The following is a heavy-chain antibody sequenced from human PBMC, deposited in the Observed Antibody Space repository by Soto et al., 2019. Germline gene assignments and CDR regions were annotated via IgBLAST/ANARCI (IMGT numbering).Heavy chain of an antibody. D-gene: IGHD5-12*01. V-gene: IGHV5-10-1*01. Sequence: GESLKISCQGSGYSFTTYWITWVRQTPGKGLEWMGTIDPSDSYTKYSPSFQGHVTISADKSISTAYLQWGSLRASDTTMYYCARTYSNSVKNWFDPWGQGTLVTVSS. CDR1: GYSFTTYW. CDR2: IDPSDSYT. J-gene: IGHJ5*02. CDR3: ARTYSNSVKNWFDP.